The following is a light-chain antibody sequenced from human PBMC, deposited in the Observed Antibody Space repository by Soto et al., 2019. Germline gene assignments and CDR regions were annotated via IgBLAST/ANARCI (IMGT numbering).Light chain of an antibody. CDR1: QSVSSSY. J-gene: IGKJ1*01. CDR2: GAS. V-gene: IGKV3-20*01. CDR3: QQYGSSPWT. Sequence: EIVLTQSPGTLSLSPGERATLSCRASQSVSSSYLAWYQQKPGQAPSLLIYGASSRATGIPDRFSGSGSGTDFTLTISRLEREDFAVYYCQQYGSSPWTFGKGTKVHIK.